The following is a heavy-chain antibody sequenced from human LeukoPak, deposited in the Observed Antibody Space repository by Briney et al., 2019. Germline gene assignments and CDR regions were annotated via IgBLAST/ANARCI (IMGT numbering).Heavy chain of an antibody. CDR3: ARGGYCSSTSCYALSYTPPSDY. D-gene: IGHD2-2*01. J-gene: IGHJ4*02. Sequence: PSETLSLTCSVYGGSFSGYYWSWIRQPPGKGLEWIGEINHRGSTNYNASLRSRGTISIDTSMNQFSLKLNSESAADTAVYYCARGGYCSSTSCYALSYTPPSDYWGQGTLVTVSS. V-gene: IGHV4-34*01. CDR2: INHRGST. CDR1: GGSFSGYY.